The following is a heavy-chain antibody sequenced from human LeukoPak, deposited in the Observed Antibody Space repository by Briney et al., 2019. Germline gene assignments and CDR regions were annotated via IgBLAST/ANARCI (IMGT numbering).Heavy chain of an antibody. V-gene: IGHV1-18*01. J-gene: IGHJ5*01. CDR3: ARGGNYFRFDP. CDR2: ISAYNGNT. D-gene: IGHD1-26*01. CDR1: GYTFTNYI. Sequence: APVKLSCKASGYTFTNYIISWVRQAPGQGLEWMGWISAYNGNTNDAQMLQGRVTMTTDTSTATAYMELRSLRSDDTAVYYCARGGNYFRFDPWGQASLVTVSS.